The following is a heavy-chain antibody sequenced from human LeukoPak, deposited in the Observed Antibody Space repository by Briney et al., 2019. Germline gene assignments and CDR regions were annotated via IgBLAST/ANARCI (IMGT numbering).Heavy chain of an antibody. CDR3: AELGITMIGGV. J-gene: IGHJ6*04. CDR2: INWNGGST. CDR1: GFTFDDYG. V-gene: IGHV3-20*04. D-gene: IGHD3-10*02. Sequence: GGSLRLSCAASGFTFDDYGMSWVRQAPGKGLEWVSGINWNGGSTYYADSVKGRFTISRDNSKSTLYIQMNSLRAEDTAVYYCAELGITMIGGVWGKGTTVTISS.